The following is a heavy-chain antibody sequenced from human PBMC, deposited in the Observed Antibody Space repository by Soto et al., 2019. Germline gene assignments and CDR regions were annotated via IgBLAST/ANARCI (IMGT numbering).Heavy chain of an antibody. J-gene: IGHJ4*02. D-gene: IGHD6-13*01. CDR2: FDPEDGET. V-gene: IGHV1-24*01. Sequence: ASVKGSCKVSGYTLTELSMHWVRRAPGKGLEWMGGFDPEDGETIYAHKFQGRVTMTEDTSTDTAYMELSSLRSEDTAVYYCATQEAAAGPGRLDEWGQGTLVIVSS. CDR3: ATQEAAAGPGRLDE. CDR1: GYTLTELS.